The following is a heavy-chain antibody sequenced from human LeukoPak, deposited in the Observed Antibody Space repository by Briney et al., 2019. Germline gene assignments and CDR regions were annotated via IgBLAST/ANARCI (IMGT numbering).Heavy chain of an antibody. CDR2: ISSYGVST. CDR1: GFTFSSYA. Sequence: GGSLRLSCAASGFTFSSYAMHWVRQAPGTGLQYVSAISSYGVSTYYANSVKGRFTISRDNSKNTLYLQMGSLRAEDTAVYYCAKEEDLSFQHWGQGTLVTVSS. J-gene: IGHJ1*01. CDR3: AKEEDLSFQH. V-gene: IGHV3-64*01.